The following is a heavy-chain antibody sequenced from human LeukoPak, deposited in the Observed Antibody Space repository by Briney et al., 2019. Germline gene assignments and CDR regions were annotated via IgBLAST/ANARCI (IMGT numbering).Heavy chain of an antibody. CDR3: ARDSYFGSGSYYDS. CDR1: GFTLSSYE. CDR2: ISSSGTTV. J-gene: IGHJ4*02. V-gene: IGHV3-48*03. D-gene: IGHD3-10*01. Sequence: PGGSLRLSCAASGFTLSSYEMNWVRQAPGKGLEWVAYISSSGTTVYYADSVKGRFTISRDNAKTSLYLQMNNLRAEDTAVYYCARDSYFGSGSYYDSWGQGTLVTVSS.